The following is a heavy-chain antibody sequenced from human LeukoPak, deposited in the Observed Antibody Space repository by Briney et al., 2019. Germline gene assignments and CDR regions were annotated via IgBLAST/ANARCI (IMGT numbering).Heavy chain of an antibody. CDR3: ARVVGRYCSSTSCYIDY. V-gene: IGHV4-59*01. Sequence: PSETLSLTCIVSGGSISTYYWSWIRQPAGKGLEWIGYIYDSGSTNYNPSLKSRVTISEDTSKRQFSLKLRSVTAADTAVYYCARVVGRYCSSTSCYIDYWGQGTLVTVSS. CDR2: IYDSGST. D-gene: IGHD2-2*02. CDR1: GGSISTYY. J-gene: IGHJ4*02.